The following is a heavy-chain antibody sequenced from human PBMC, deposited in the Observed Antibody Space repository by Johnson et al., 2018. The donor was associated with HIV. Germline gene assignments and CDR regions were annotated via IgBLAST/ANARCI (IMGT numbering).Heavy chain of an antibody. CDR3: AKDPSYIVATAMTDAFDI. D-gene: IGHD5-12*01. CDR2: ISWNSDDL. J-gene: IGHJ3*02. CDR1: GFTFEDYA. Sequence: QLVESGGALVQPGRSLRLSCVASGFTFEDYAMYWVRQAPGKGLEWVSGISWNSDDLDYADSVKGRFTISRDNAKNYLYLQMNSLRAEDTALYYCAKDPSYIVATAMTDAFDIWGQGTMVTVSS. V-gene: IGHV3-9*01.